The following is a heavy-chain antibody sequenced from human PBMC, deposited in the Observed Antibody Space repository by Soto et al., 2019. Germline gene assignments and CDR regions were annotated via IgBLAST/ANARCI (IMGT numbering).Heavy chain of an antibody. Sequence: GGSLRLSCAASGFTFSSYSMNWVRQAPGKGLEWVSYISSSSSTIYYADSVKGRFTISRDNAKNSLYLQMNSLRAEDTAVYYCARVDDWVEDIVVVPADYWGQGTLVTVSS. CDR1: GFTFSSYS. J-gene: IGHJ4*02. CDR2: ISSSSSTI. V-gene: IGHV3-48*01. D-gene: IGHD2-2*01. CDR3: ARVDDWVEDIVVVPADY.